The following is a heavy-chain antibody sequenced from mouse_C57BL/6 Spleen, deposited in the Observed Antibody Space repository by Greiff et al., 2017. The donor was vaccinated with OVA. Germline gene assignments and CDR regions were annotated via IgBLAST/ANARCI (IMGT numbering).Heavy chain of an antibody. CDR2: IDPSDSYT. J-gene: IGHJ2*01. V-gene: IGHV1-50*01. D-gene: IGHD1-1*01. CDR3: ASRAYGSPFDY. Sequence: QVQLQQPGAELVKPGASVKLSCKASGYTFTSYWMQWVKQRPGQGLEWIGEIDPSDSYTNYNQKFKGKATLTVDTSSSTAYMQLSSLTSEDSAVYYCASRAYGSPFDYWGQGTTLTVSS. CDR1: GYTFTSYW.